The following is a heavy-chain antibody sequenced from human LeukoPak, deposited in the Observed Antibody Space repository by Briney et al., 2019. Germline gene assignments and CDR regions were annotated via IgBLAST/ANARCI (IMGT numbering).Heavy chain of an antibody. V-gene: IGHV3-21*01. J-gene: IGHJ6*01. Sequence: PGGSLRLSCAASGFTFSSYAMSWVRQAPGKGLEWVSSISSSSSNIYYADSVKGRFTISRDNAKNSLYLQMNSLRAEDTAVYYCARGPTMKMDVWGKGPRSPSPQ. D-gene: IGHD3-22*01. CDR3: ARGPTMKMDV. CDR1: GFTFSSYA. CDR2: ISSSSSNI.